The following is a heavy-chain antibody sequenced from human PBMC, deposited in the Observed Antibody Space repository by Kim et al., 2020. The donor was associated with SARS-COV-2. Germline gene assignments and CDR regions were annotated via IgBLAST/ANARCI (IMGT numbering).Heavy chain of an antibody. J-gene: IGHJ4*02. Sequence: SETLSLTCTVSGGSISSSSYYWGWIRQPPGKGLEWIGSIYYSGSTYYNPSLKSRVTISVDTSKNQFSLKLSSVTAADTAVYYCASMIYLIGVDRNYWGQGTLVTVSS. CDR3: ASMIYLIGVDRNY. CDR1: GGSISSSSYY. CDR2: IYYSGST. D-gene: IGHD5-12*01. V-gene: IGHV4-39*01.